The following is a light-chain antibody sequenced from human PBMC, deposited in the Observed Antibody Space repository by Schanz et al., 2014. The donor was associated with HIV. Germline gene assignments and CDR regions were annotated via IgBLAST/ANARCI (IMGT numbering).Light chain of an antibody. CDR2: GAS. V-gene: IGKV3-15*01. CDR3: QQYNNWPGT. Sequence: EIVMTQSPGTLSVSPGERATLSCRASQSVSSNFAWYQQKPGQAPRLLIYGASTRATGIPARFSGSGSGTEVTLTISSLQSEDFAVYYCQQYNNWPGTFGQGTSLEI. J-gene: IGKJ2*01. CDR1: QSVSSN.